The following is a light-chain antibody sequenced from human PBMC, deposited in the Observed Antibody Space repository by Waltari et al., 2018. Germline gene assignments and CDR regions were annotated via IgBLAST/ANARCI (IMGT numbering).Light chain of an antibody. Sequence: EIVLTQSPGTLSLSPGERATLSCRASQSVRSSYLAWYQQNTGQAPRLLIYGASSRATGIPDRFSGSGSGTDFTLTISRLEPEDFAVYYCQQYGSSPLYTFGQGTKLEIK. CDR1: QSVRSSY. J-gene: IGKJ2*01. V-gene: IGKV3-20*01. CDR3: QQYGSSPLYT. CDR2: GAS.